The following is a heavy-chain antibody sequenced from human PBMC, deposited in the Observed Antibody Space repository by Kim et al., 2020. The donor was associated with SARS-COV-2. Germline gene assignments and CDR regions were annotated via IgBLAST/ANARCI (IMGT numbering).Heavy chain of an antibody. Sequence: GGSLRLSCAASGFPFTNYYMTWIRQAPGKGLEWVSYIRKSGTSINYAEFVRGRFTISRDNANNLLYLQMNSLRAEDTAFYYCARASLRGALGYWGQGTLVTVSS. CDR2: IRKSGTSI. J-gene: IGHJ4*02. D-gene: IGHD3-10*01. V-gene: IGHV3-11*01. CDR3: ARASLRGALGY. CDR1: GFPFTNYY.